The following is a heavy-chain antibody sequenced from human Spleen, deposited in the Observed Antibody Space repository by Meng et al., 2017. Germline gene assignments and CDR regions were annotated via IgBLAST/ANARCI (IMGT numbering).Heavy chain of an antibody. CDR3: ARGVDAGVDY. J-gene: IGHJ4*02. CDR1: GYTFTSFD. D-gene: IGHD5-12*01. CDR2: MNPNYGNT. Sequence: QVARLTPAVAVKKPGASFKVSCKAAGYTFTSFDIKWVRQAPGQGLEWMGWMNPNYGNTDYAQKFQGRVTMTRDTSITTASMELSSLGYEDTAVYYCARGVDAGVDYWGQGTLVTVSS. V-gene: IGHV1-8*01.